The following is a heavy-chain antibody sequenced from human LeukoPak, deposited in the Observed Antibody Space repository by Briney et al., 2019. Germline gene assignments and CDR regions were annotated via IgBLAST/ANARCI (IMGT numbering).Heavy chain of an antibody. J-gene: IGHJ4*02. CDR2: IYTSGST. Sequence: PSQTLSLTCTVSGGSISSGSYYWSWIRQPAGTGLEWIGRIYTSGSTNYNPSLKSRVTISVDTSKNQFSLKLSSVTAADTAVYYCARVLGATIGYWGQGTLGTVSS. CDR1: GGSISSGSYY. CDR3: ARVLGATIGY. V-gene: IGHV4-61*02. D-gene: IGHD1-26*01.